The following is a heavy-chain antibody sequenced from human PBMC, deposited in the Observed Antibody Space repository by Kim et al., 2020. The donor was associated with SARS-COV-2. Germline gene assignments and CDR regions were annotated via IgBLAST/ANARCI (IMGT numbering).Heavy chain of an antibody. CDR3: ARDFCPTCYPRDCFDP. CDR2: IGTYNGET. Sequence: ASVKVSCKASGYRFSSYGVSWVRQAPGQGLQWMGWIGTYNGETNYAQKFQGRVAMTADTSTNTAYMEMRSLRSDDTAVYYCARDFCPTCYPRDCFDPWGQGPLVTVSS. V-gene: IGHV1-18*04. D-gene: IGHD3-9*01. CDR1: GYRFSSYG. J-gene: IGHJ5*02.